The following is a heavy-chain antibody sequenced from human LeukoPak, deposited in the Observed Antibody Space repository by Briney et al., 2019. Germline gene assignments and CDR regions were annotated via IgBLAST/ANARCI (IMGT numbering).Heavy chain of an antibody. Sequence: GALRLSCAASGFTFSSYAMSWVRQAPGKGLEWVAVISYDGSNKYYADSVKGRFTISRDNSKNTLYLQMNSLRAEDTAVYYCARDHARHDAFDIWGQGTMVTVSS. J-gene: IGHJ3*02. V-gene: IGHV3-30-3*01. CDR3: ARDHARHDAFDI. CDR1: GFTFSSYA. CDR2: ISYDGSNK.